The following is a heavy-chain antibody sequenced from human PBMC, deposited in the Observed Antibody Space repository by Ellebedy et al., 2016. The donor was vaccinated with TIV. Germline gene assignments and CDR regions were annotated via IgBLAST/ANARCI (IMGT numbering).Heavy chain of an antibody. D-gene: IGHD2-2*01. CDR1: GGTFSSYA. CDR2: IIPIFGTA. CDR3: ARVGDLEVVPAGLDY. J-gene: IGHJ4*02. Sequence: SVKVSXXASGGTFSSYAISWVRQAPGQGLEWMGGIIPIFGTANYAQKFQGRVTITADKSTSTAYMELSSLRSEDTAVYYCARVGDLEVVPAGLDYWGQGTLVTVSS. V-gene: IGHV1-69*06.